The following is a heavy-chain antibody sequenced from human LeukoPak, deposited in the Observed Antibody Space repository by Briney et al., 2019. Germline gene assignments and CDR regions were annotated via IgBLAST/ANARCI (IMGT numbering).Heavy chain of an antibody. CDR1: GFTLSSYS. D-gene: IGHD6-13*01. Sequence: GGSLRLSCAASGFTLSSYSMNWVRQAPGKGPEWVSSISSGGGYKYYGDSVRGRFTISRDNAKNSLYLQMNSLRAEDTSVYYCASGYSSSWATFDYWGQGTLVTVSS. CDR2: ISSGGGYK. V-gene: IGHV3-21*01. J-gene: IGHJ4*02. CDR3: ASGYSSSWATFDY.